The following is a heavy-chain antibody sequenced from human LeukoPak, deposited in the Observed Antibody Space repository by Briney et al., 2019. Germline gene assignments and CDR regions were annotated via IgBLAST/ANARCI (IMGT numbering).Heavy chain of an antibody. CDR1: GFTSSSFG. V-gene: IGHV3-7*01. J-gene: IGHJ5*02. D-gene: IGHD2-2*01. CDR3: ARDDCSSISCYHNWFDP. CDR2: IKQDGSEK. Sequence: GGSLRLSCEASGFTSSSFGMHWVRQAPGKGLEWVSNIKQDGSEKYYVDSVKGRFTISRDNAKNSLYLQMNSLRAEDTAVYYCARDDCSSISCYHNWFDPWGQGTLVTVSS.